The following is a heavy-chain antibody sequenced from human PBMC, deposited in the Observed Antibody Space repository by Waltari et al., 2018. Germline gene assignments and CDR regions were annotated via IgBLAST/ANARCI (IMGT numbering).Heavy chain of an antibody. J-gene: IGHJ4*02. CDR3: ARGLYYDSSGYLTFDY. CDR2: INHSGST. CDR1: GGSFSGYY. Sequence: QVQLQQWGAGLLKPSETLSLTCAVYGGSFSGYYWSWIRQPPGKGLEWIGEINHSGSTNYNPSLKSRVTISVDTSKNQFSLKLSSVTAADTAVYYCARGLYYDSSGYLTFDYWGQGTLVTVSS. D-gene: IGHD3-22*01. V-gene: IGHV4-34*01.